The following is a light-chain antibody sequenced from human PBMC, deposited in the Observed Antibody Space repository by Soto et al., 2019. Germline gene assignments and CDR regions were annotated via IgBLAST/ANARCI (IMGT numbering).Light chain of an antibody. Sequence: QSVLTQPPSVSGAPGQRVTISCTGSSSNIGAGYDVHWYQQLPGAAPKLLIYGNSNRPSGVPDRSSGSKSGTSASLAITGLQAEDEAVYSGKSYDSGLGGYVFGTGTKVTAL. CDR1: SSNIGAGYD. CDR3: KSYDSGLGGYV. CDR2: GNS. V-gene: IGLV1-40*01. J-gene: IGLJ1*01.